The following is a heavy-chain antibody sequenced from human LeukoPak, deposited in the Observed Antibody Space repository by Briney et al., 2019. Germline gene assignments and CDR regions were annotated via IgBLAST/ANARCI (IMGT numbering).Heavy chain of an antibody. CDR1: GYTFISYG. CDR2: ISTYNGNT. D-gene: IGHD3-3*01. J-gene: IGHJ5*02. V-gene: IGHV1-18*01. Sequence: ASVKVSCKASGYTFISYGISWVRQAPGLGLEWMGWISTYNGNTNYAQKLQDRVTMTTDTSTSTAYMELSSLRSEDTAVYYCAREAITIFGVVRTQTTYGPHRFDPWGQGTLVTVSS. CDR3: AREAITIFGVVRTQTTYGPHRFDP.